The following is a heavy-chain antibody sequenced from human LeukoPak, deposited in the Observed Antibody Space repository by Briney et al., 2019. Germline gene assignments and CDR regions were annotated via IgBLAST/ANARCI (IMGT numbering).Heavy chain of an antibody. CDR2: IYYSGST. CDR1: GGSISSYY. J-gene: IGHJ6*03. V-gene: IGHV4-59*12. Sequence: SETLSLTCTVSGGSISSYYWSWIRQPPGKGLEWIGYIYYSGSTNYNPSLKSRVTISVDTSKDQFSLKLSSVTAADTAVYYCARGRYDFWSGYYSYYYYYMDVWGKGTTVTVSS. D-gene: IGHD3-3*01. CDR3: ARGRYDFWSGYYSYYYYYMDV.